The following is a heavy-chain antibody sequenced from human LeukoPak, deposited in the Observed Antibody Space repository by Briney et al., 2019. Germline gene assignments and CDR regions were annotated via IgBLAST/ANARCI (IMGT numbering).Heavy chain of an antibody. CDR2: INTNTGNP. Sequence: GALVKVSCKASGYTFTSYAMNWVRQAPGQGPAWMGWINTNTGNPTYAQGFTGRFVFSLDTSVSTAYLQISSLKAEDTAVYYCARDWQGFFDYWGQGTLVTVSS. V-gene: IGHV7-4-1*02. CDR1: GYTFTSYA. CDR3: ARDWQGFFDY. J-gene: IGHJ4*02.